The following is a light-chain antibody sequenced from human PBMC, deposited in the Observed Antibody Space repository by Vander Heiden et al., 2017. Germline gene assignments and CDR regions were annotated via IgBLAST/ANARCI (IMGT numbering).Light chain of an antibody. V-gene: IGKV1-39*01. Sequence: DIQMTQSPSSLSASVGDRVTITCRASQSISSYLNWYQQKPGKAPKLLIYAASSLQSGVPSRFSGSGSGTDFTLTSSRLQPEDFATYYWQQSYSTYTFGQGTKLXIK. J-gene: IGKJ2*01. CDR1: QSISSY. CDR2: AAS. CDR3: QQSYSTYT.